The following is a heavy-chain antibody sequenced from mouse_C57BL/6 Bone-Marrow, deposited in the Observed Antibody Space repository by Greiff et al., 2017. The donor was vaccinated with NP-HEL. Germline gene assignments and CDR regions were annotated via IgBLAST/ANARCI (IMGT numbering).Heavy chain of an antibody. Sequence: EVQLQQSGAELVRPGASVKLSCTVSGLNIKDDYMHWVKQRPEQGLEWIGWIDPENGDTEYASKFPGKATLTADTSSNTAYLQLSSLTSEDTAVYYCTTGGSSPYAMDYWGQGTSVTVSS. J-gene: IGHJ4*01. CDR3: TTGGSSPYAMDY. CDR2: IDPENGDT. D-gene: IGHD1-1*01. CDR1: GLNIKDDY. V-gene: IGHV14-4*01.